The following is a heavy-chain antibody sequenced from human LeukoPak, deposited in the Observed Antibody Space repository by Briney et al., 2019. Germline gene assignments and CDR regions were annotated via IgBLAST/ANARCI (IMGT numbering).Heavy chain of an antibody. CDR2: IDPSDSDT. J-gene: IGHJ4*02. D-gene: IGHD5-18*01. V-gene: IGHV5-51*01. CDR1: GYSFTSYW. CDR3: AKQTAMGRSGDY. Sequence: GESLKISCKASGYSFTSYWIGWVRQMPGKGLEWMGIIDPSDSDTRYTPSFQGQVTISADKSLTTAYLQWYSLKASDTAMYYCAKQTAMGRSGDYWGQGTLVIVSS.